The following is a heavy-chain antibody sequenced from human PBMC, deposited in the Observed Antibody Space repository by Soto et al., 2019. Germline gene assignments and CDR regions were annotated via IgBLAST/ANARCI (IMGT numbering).Heavy chain of an antibody. V-gene: IGHV4-34*01. CDR3: AREDSYGWSGESLDV. CDR2: LDQSGGT. Sequence: QVQLQQWGAGLLKASETLSLTCAVVGDSLRGQSWNWIRQSPGKGLEWIGELDQSGGTNYNPSLKSRAIISDDTSKNQFSLTLTSVTAAVTAVYYCAREDSYGWSGESLDVWGQGTTVTVSS. J-gene: IGHJ6*02. CDR1: GDSLRGQS. D-gene: IGHD3-22*01.